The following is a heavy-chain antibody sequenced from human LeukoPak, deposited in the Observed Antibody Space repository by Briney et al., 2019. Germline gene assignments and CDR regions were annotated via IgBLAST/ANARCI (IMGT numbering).Heavy chain of an antibody. CDR1: GFTFSSYS. V-gene: IGHV3-21*01. Sequence: GGSLRLSCAASGFTFSSYSMNWVRQAPGKGLEWVSSISSSSSYIYYADSVKGRFTISRDNAKNPLYLQMTSLRAEEPAVYYCARDSVVVVPAAIYYSNYAFDYWGQGTLVTVSS. J-gene: IGHJ4*02. D-gene: IGHD2-2*01. CDR2: ISSSSSYI. CDR3: ARDSVVVVPAAIYYSNYAFDY.